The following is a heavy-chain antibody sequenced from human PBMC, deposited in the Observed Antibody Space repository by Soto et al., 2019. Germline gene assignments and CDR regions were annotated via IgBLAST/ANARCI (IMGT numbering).Heavy chain of an antibody. D-gene: IGHD6-19*01. CDR1: GFTFSSYG. J-gene: IGHJ4*02. CDR3: AREGIAVAGAFDY. Sequence: QVQLVESGGGVVQPGRSLRLSCAASGFTFSSYGMHWVRQAPGKGLEWVAVIWYDGSNKYYADSVKGRFTISRDNSKNTLYVQMNSLRAEETAVYYCAREGIAVAGAFDYWGQGTLVTVSS. CDR2: IWYDGSNK. V-gene: IGHV3-33*01.